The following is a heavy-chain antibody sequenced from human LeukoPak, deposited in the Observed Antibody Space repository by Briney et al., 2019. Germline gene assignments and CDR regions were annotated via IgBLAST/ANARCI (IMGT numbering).Heavy chain of an antibody. D-gene: IGHD2-8*02. CDR2: INHSGST. J-gene: IGHJ3*02. V-gene: IGHV4-34*01. Sequence: SETLSLTCAVYGGSFSGYYWSRIRQPPGKGLEWIGEINHSGSTNYNPSLKSRVTISVDTSKNQFSLKLSSVTAADTAVYYCASPTGTYDAFDIWGQGTMVTVSS. CDR3: ASPTGTYDAFDI. CDR1: GGSFSGYY.